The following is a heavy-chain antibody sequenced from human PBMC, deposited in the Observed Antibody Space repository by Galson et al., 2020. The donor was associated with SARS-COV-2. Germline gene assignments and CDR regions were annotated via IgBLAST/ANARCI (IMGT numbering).Heavy chain of an antibody. V-gene: IGHV4-38-2*02. Sequence: SETLSLTCSVSDYSISSGYFWGWIRQPPGKGLEWIGSIYHSASSYYNPSLKSRVTISVDTSKNQFSLKLSSLTAADTAVYFCAREYYDVLTGQPEYYFDYWGQGTLVTVSS. CDR3: AREYYDVLTGQPEYYFDY. D-gene: IGHD3-9*01. CDR1: DYSISSGYF. CDR2: IYHSASS. J-gene: IGHJ4*02.